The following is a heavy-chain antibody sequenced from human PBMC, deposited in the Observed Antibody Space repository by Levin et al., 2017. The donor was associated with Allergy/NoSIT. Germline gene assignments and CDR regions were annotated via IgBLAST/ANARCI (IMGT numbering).Heavy chain of an antibody. CDR3: ARSQLALTFDI. CDR2: ISYDGSNK. CDR1: GFTFSSYA. D-gene: IGHD6-13*01. J-gene: IGHJ3*02. V-gene: IGHV3-30-3*01. Sequence: LSLTCAASGFTFSSYAMHWVRQAPGKGLEWVAVISYDGSNKYYADSVKGRFTISRDNSKNTLYLQMNSLRAEDTAVYYCARSQLALTFDIWGQGTMVTVSS.